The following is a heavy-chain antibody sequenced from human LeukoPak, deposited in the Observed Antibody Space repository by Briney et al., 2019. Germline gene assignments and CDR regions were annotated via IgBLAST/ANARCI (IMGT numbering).Heavy chain of an antibody. D-gene: IGHD5-18*01. V-gene: IGHV1-2*02. CDR2: INPNSGGT. CDR1: VYTFTGYY. J-gene: IGHJ4*02. Sequence: ASVNVSCKASVYTFTGYYMHWVRQAPGQGLEWMGWINPNSGGTNYAQKFQGRVTMTRDTSISTAYMELSRLRSDDTAVYYCARDLGYVDTAMVDYWGQGTLVTVSS. CDR3: ARDLGYVDTAMVDY.